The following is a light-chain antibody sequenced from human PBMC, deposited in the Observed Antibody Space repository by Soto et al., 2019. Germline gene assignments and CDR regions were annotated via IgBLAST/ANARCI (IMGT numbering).Light chain of an antibody. J-gene: IGKJ5*01. CDR3: MQALQAPST. CDR2: LGS. CDR1: QSLLHSNGYNY. Sequence: DIVMTQSPLSLPVTPGEPASISCRSSQSLLHSNGYNYLDWYLQKPGQSPQLLIYLGSNRASGVPDRFSGSGSGTDFTLKISRVEAEDLGVSYCMQALQAPSTFGQGTRLEIK. V-gene: IGKV2-28*01.